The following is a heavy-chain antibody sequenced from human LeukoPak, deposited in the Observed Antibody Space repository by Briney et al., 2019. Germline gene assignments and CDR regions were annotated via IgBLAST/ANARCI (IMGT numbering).Heavy chain of an antibody. J-gene: IGHJ4*02. D-gene: IGHD3-10*01. V-gene: IGHV3-23*01. Sequence: AGGSLRLSCAASGFTFSSYAMSWVRQAPGKGLEWVSAISGSGGSTYCADSVKGRFTISRDNSKNTLYLQMNSLRAEDTAVYYCAKASNYYGSGSYYEFDYWGQGTLVTVSS. CDR2: ISGSGGST. CDR1: GFTFSSYA. CDR3: AKASNYYGSGSYYEFDY.